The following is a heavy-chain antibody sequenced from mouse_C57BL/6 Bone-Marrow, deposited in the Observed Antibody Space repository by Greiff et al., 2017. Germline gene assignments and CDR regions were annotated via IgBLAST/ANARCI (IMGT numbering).Heavy chain of an antibody. V-gene: IGHV1-64*01. D-gene: IGHD1-1*01. CDR2: IHPNSGST. CDR3: ARLVIMHYYAMDY. CDR1: GYTFTSYW. Sequence: QVQLQQPGAELVKPGASVKLSCKASGYTFTSYWMHWVKQRPGQGLEWIGMIHPNSGSTNYNAKFNSKATLTVDKSSSTAYMQLSSLTSEDSAVYYCARLVIMHYYAMDYWGQGTSVTVSS. J-gene: IGHJ4*01.